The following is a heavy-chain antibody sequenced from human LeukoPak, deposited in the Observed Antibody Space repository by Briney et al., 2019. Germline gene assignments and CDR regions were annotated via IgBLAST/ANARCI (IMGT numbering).Heavy chain of an antibody. CDR2: INSDGSST. J-gene: IGHJ6*03. V-gene: IGHV3-74*01. D-gene: IGHD6-13*01. CDR1: GFTFSSYW. Sequence: GGTLRLSCAASGFTFSSYWMHWVRQAPGKGLVWVSRINSDGSSTSYADSVKGRFTISRDNAKNTLYLQMNSLRAEDTAVYYCARGPRSSWYVVYYYYMDVWGKGTTVTISS. CDR3: ARGPRSSWYVVYYYYMDV.